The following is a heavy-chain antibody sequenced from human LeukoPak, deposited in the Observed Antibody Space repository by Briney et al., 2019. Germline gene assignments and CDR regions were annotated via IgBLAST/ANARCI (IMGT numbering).Heavy chain of an antibody. CDR2: FSTTGDI. V-gene: IGHV3-69-1*01. CDR1: GFTFSGYA. J-gene: IGHJ4*02. D-gene: IGHD7-27*01. CDR3: ARDHNWGFDY. Sequence: GGSLRLSCAASGFTFSGYAMNWARQAPGKGPEWISYFSTTGDIFYRDSVKGRFTISRDNAKNSLYLQMDSLRAEDTAVYYCARDHNWGFDYWGQGALVSVSS.